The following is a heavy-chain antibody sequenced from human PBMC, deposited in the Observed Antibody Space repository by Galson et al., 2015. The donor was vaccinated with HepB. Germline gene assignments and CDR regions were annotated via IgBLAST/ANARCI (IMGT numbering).Heavy chain of an antibody. D-gene: IGHD2-15*01. CDR2: IYSGGST. J-gene: IGHJ6*02. V-gene: IGHV3-53*01. Sequence: SLRLSCAASGFTVSSNYMSWVRQAPGKGLEWVSVIYSGGSTYYADSVKGRFTISRDNSKNTLYLQMNSLGAEDTAVYYCARAYCSGGSCYSHYYGMDVWGQGTTVTVSS. CDR3: ARAYCSGGSCYSHYYGMDV. CDR1: GFTVSSNY.